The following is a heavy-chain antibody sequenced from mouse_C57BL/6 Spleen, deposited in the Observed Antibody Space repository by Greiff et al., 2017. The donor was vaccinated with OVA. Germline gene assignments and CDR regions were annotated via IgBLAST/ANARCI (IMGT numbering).Heavy chain of an antibody. CDR1: GYTFTDYN. J-gene: IGHJ3*01. CDR3: ARGGYDGGTWFAY. V-gene: IGHV1-18*01. CDR2: INPNNGGT. D-gene: IGHD2-2*01. Sequence: EVKLQESGPELVKPGASVKISCKASGYTFTDYNMDWVKQSHGKSLEWIGDINPNNGGTIYNQKFKGKATLTVDKSSSTAYMELRSLTSEDTAVYYCARGGYDGGTWFAYWGQGTLVTVSA.